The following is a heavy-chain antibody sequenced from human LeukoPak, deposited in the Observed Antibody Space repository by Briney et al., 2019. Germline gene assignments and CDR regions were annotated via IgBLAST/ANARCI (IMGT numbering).Heavy chain of an antibody. J-gene: IGHJ4*02. D-gene: IGHD5-12*01. Sequence: GGSLRLSCAASGFTFSLYSMSWVRQTPGKGLEWVSYISSTTTTILYADSVKGRFTISRDNAKNSLYLQMNSLRVEDTAVYYCASNRRDGYNYEPVDYWGQGTLVTVSS. CDR3: ASNRRDGYNYEPVDY. CDR2: ISSTTTTI. V-gene: IGHV3-48*01. CDR1: GFTFSLYS.